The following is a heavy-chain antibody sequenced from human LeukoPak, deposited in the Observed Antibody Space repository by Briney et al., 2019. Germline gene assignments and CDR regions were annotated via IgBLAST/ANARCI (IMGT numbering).Heavy chain of an antibody. V-gene: IGHV1-69*13. Sequence: ASVKVSCKASGYTFTSYYMHWVRQAPGQGLEWMGGIIPIFGTANYAQKFQGRVTITADESTSTAYMELSSLRSEDTAVYYCARVGSSSWRGVDYWGQGTLVTVSS. CDR3: ARVGSSSWRGVDY. CDR1: GYTFTSYY. D-gene: IGHD6-13*01. CDR2: IIPIFGTA. J-gene: IGHJ4*02.